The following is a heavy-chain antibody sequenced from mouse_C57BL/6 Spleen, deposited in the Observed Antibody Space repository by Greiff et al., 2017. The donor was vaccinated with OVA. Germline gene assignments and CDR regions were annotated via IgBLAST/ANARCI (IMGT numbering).Heavy chain of an antibody. CDR3: ARGDYYYGSLDY. CDR2: INPSNGGT. J-gene: IGHJ2*01. Sequence: VQLQQPGTELVKPGASVKLPCKASGYTFTSYWMHWVKQRPGQGLEWIGNINPSNGGTNYNENFKSKATLTVDKSSSTAYMQLSSLTSEDSAVYYCARGDYYYGSLDYWGQGTTLTVSS. CDR1: GYTFTSYW. V-gene: IGHV1-53*01. D-gene: IGHD1-1*01.